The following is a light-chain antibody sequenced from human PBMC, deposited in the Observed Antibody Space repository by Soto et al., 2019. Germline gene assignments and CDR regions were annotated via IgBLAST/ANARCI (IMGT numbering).Light chain of an antibody. J-gene: IGKJ1*01. CDR3: QQYNNWPPGT. CDR2: GAS. V-gene: IGKV3-15*01. Sequence: EIVMTQSPATLSVSPGERATLSCRASQSVSSDLAWYQQKPGQAPRLLIYGASTRATGVAARFSGSGSGADFTLTISSLQSEDFVVDYCQQYNNWPPGTFGQGTKVEIK. CDR1: QSVSSD.